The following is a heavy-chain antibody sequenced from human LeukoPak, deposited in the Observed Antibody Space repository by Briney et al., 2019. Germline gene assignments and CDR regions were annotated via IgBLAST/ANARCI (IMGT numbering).Heavy chain of an antibody. V-gene: IGHV7-4-1*02. CDR1: GYTFSNYA. CDR3: ARFPHPYCSSAGCPNWLDP. Sequence: ASVKFSCKASGYTFSNYALNWVRQAPGQGLEWMGWINTDTGKPTYAQGFTGRFVFSLDTSVSTAYLQISSLQAADTAVYYCARFPHPYCSSAGCPNWLDPWGQGTLVTVSS. D-gene: IGHD2-2*01. J-gene: IGHJ5*02. CDR2: INTDTGKP.